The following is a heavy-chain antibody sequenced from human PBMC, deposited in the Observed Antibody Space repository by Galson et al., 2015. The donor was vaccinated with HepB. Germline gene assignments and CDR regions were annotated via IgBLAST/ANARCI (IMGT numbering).Heavy chain of an antibody. J-gene: IGHJ5*02. V-gene: IGHV1-18*04. CDR2: ISAYNGNT. CDR3: ARVPRGYIVVVPAASKGWFDP. Sequence: SVKVSCKASGYTFTSYGISWVRQAPGQGLEWMGWISAYNGNTNYAQKLQGRVTMTTDTSTSTAYMELRSLRSDDTAVYYCARVPRGYIVVVPAASKGWFDPWGQGTLVTVSS. D-gene: IGHD2-2*01. CDR1: GYTFTSYG.